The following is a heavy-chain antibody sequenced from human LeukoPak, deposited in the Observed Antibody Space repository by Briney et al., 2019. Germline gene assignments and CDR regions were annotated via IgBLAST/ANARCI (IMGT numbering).Heavy chain of an antibody. CDR1: AFTFSTYA. CDR3: AKRDYSDSNTYSPLFDS. J-gene: IGHJ4*02. V-gene: IGHV3-23*01. D-gene: IGHD3-22*01. CDR2: ISGSGGTI. Sequence: GGSLRLSCAASAFTFSTYAMNWVRQAPGKGLEWVSGISGSGGTILHADSVKGRFIISRDNSKSTLFLQMSSLRVEDTAVYYCAKRDYSDSNTYSPLFDSWGQGTLVTVSS.